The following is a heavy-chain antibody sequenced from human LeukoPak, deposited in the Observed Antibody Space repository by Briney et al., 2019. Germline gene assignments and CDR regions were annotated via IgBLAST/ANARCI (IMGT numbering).Heavy chain of an antibody. CDR2: IYYSGST. CDR3: ARDDGVAVFDP. J-gene: IGHJ5*02. Sequence: SETLSLTCTVSGGSISSYYWSWIRQPPGKGLEWIGYIYYSGSTNYNPSLKSRVTISVDTSKNQFSLKLSSVTAADTAVHYCARDDGVAVFDPWGQGTLVTVSS. CDR1: GGSISSYY. D-gene: IGHD2-8*01. V-gene: IGHV4-59*01.